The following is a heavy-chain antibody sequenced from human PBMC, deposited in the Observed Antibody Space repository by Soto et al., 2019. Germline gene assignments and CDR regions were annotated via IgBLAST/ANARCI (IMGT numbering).Heavy chain of an antibody. V-gene: IGHV2-5*02. D-gene: IGHD2-2*02. Sequence: SGPTLVNPTQTLTLTCTFSGFSLSTSGVGVGWIRQPPGKALEWLALIYWDDDKRYSPSLKSRLTITKDTSKNQVVLTMTNMDPVDTATYYCAHRQAYCISTSCYTKRENWLDPWGQGTLVTVSS. CDR2: IYWDDDK. CDR3: AHRQAYCISTSCYTKRENWLDP. J-gene: IGHJ5*02. CDR1: GFSLSTSGVG.